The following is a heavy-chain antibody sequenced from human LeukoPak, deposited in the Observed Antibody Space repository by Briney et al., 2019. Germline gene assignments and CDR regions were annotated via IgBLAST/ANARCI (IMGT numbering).Heavy chain of an antibody. V-gene: IGHV3-23*01. J-gene: IGHJ4*02. Sequence: GGSLRLSCAVSGFTFSSYAMSWVRQAPGRGLDWVSAISDSGDSTYYADSVKGRFTVSRDNSKNTLYLQMNSLRAEDTAVYYCAKKMTITGWSYYFDYWGQGTLVTVSS. CDR2: ISDSGDST. D-gene: IGHD5-24*01. CDR3: AKKMTITGWSYYFDY. CDR1: GFTFSSYA.